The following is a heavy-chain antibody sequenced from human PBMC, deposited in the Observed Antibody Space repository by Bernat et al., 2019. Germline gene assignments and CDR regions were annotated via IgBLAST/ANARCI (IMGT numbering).Heavy chain of an antibody. CDR3: ARRSDLWENYWFNP. J-gene: IGHJ5*02. CDR1: AGSISSNNYF. V-gene: IGHV4-39*01. CDR2: VYSSGST. Sequence: QVQLQESGPGLVKPSETLSLTYTVSAGSISSNNYFWGWIREPPGKGLEWIGSVYSSGSTYYNPSLKGRVTISVDTSKNQFSLKLSSVTAADTAVYYCARRSDLWENYWFNPWGQGTLVTVSS. D-gene: IGHD1-26*01.